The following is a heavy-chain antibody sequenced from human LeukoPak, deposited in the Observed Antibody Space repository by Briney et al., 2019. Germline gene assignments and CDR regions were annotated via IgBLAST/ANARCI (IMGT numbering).Heavy chain of an antibody. CDR1: GGTFSSYA. D-gene: IGHD3-3*01. CDR3: ARGKRSGYDFWGGYYDAFDI. V-gene: IGHV1-69*05. CDR2: IIPIFGTA. J-gene: IGHJ3*02. Sequence: GSSVKVSCKASGGTFSSYAISWVRQAPGQGLEWMGGIIPIFGTANYAQKFQGRVTITTDESTSTAYMELSSLRSEDTAVYYCARGKRSGYDFWGGYYDAFDIWGQGTMVTVSS.